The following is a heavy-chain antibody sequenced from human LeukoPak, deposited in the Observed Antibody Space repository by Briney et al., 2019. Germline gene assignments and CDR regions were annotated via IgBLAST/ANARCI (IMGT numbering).Heavy chain of an antibody. CDR1: GFSFGDST. D-gene: IGHD6-19*01. Sequence: PGGSLRLSCAASGFSFGDSTMHSVRQASGKGLEWVARIRSKIDSYMTAYAESVEGRFTISRDDSDSRAYLQMNSLKTEDTAVYYCVGGPNGWTEYFEHWGQGALVTVSS. CDR2: IRSKIDSYMT. CDR3: VGGPNGWTEYFEH. V-gene: IGHV3-73*01. J-gene: IGHJ1*01.